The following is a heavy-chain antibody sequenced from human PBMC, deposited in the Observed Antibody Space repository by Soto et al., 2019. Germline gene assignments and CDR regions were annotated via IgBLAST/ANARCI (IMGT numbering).Heavy chain of an antibody. CDR2: IYSRGTT. CDR3: ATGRISRGLDV. V-gene: IGHV4-59*12. J-gene: IGHJ6*02. CDR1: GGTISSYY. Sequence: SETLSLTCSVSGGTISSYYWSWVRQPPGKGLEWIGYIYSRGTTSYNPSLKSRATILVDTSKNQFSLRLTSVTATDTAVYYCATGRISRGLDVWGHGTTVTFSS.